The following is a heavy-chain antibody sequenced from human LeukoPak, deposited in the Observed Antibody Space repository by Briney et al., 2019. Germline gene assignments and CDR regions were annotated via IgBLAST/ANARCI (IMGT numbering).Heavy chain of an antibody. Sequence: ASVKVSCKASGYTFTSYGISWVRQAPGQGLEWMGGIIPIFGTANYAQKFQGRVTITADESTSTAYMELSSLRSEDTAVYYCARAELVRFDPWGQGTLVTVSS. CDR2: IIPIFGTA. CDR3: ARAELVRFDP. J-gene: IGHJ5*02. V-gene: IGHV1-69*13. D-gene: IGHD6-13*01. CDR1: GYTFTSYG.